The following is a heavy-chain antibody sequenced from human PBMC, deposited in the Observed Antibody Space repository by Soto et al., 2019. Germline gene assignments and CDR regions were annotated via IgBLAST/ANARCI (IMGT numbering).Heavy chain of an antibody. CDR1: GYNFNQYY. D-gene: IGHD1-26*01. Sequence: QVQLMQSGAEVRKPGASVRLSCETSGYNFNQYYIHWVRQAPGQGLEWMGIINLRGGTTEYAHKFRGRVTVTGDTSTKTAYMEVRSLRSEDTAMYFCARGPEDSDVPRWDYWGQATLVTVSS. V-gene: IGHV1-46*02. CDR3: ARGPEDSDVPRWDY. CDR2: INLRGGTT. J-gene: IGHJ4*02.